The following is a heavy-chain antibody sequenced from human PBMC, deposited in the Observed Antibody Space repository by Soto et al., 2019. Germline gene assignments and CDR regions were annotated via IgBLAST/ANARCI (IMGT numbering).Heavy chain of an antibody. V-gene: IGHV1-18*04. J-gene: IGHJ4*02. CDR3: ARDHLPIQLWSPADY. D-gene: IGHD5-18*01. CDR1: GYTFTSYG. CDR2: ISAYNGNT. Sequence: ASVKVSCKASGYTFTSYGISWVRQAPGQGLEWMGWISAYNGNTNYAQKLQGRVTMTTDTSTSTAYMELRSLRSDDTAVYYCARDHLPIQLWSPADYWGQGTPVTVSS.